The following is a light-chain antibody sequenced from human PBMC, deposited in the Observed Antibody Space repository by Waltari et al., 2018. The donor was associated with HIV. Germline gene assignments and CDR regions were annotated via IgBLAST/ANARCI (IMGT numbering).Light chain of an antibody. CDR1: QGISNY. CDR3: QKYNSVPPWT. CDR2: GAS. V-gene: IGKV1-27*01. J-gene: IGKJ1*01. Sequence: DFQLTQSPASLSASVGDRVTITCRASQGISNYLAWYQQKPGKVPKFLNYGASTLQSGVPSRFSGSGSGTDFTLTISSLQPEDVATYYCQKYNSVPPWTFGQGTKVEIK.